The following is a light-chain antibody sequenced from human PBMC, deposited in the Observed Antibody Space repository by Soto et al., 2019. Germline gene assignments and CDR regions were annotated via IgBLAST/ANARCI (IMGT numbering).Light chain of an antibody. CDR1: QSVSSN. Sequence: EIVMTQFPATLSVSPGERATLSCRASQSVSSNLAGYQQKPGQTPRLLIYGATTRATGIPARFSGSGSGTEFTLTISSLQSEDSALYSCHQDNNWPLTWTFGQGTKVEVK. J-gene: IGKJ1*01. CDR2: GAT. V-gene: IGKV3-15*01. CDR3: HQDNNWPLTWT.